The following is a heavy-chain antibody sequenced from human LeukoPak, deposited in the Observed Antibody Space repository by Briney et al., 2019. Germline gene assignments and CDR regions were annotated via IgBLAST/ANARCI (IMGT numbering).Heavy chain of an antibody. V-gene: IGHV1-8*02. D-gene: IGHD6-19*01. CDR2: MNPNSGNT. CDR3: ARGKIGSSGWFPFVY. J-gene: IGHJ4*02. Sequence: ASVMVSCKASGYTYTNHGITWVRQAPGQGLEWMGWMNPNSGNTGYAQKFQGRVTMTRNTSISTAYMELSSLRSEDTAVYYCARGKIGSSGWFPFVYWGQGTLVTVSS. CDR1: GYTYTNHG.